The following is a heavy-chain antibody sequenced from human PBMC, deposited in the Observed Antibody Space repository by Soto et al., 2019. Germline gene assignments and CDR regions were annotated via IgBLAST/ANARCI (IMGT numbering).Heavy chain of an antibody. D-gene: IGHD3-22*01. CDR1: GYTFTGYY. Sequence: ASVEASCKASGYTFTGYYMHWVRQAPGQGLEWMGWINPNSGGTNYAQKFQGWVTMTRDTSISTAYMELSRLRSDDTAVYYCARGPTYYDSSGYSPYYYYYGMDVWGQRTTVTVSS. CDR3: ARGPTYYDSSGYSPYYYYYGMDV. J-gene: IGHJ6*02. CDR2: INPNSGGT. V-gene: IGHV1-2*04.